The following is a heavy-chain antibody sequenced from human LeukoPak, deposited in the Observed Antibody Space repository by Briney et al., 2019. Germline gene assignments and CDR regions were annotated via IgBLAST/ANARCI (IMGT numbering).Heavy chain of an antibody. Sequence: KVGESLKISCKASGYTFTNNWPGWVRQMPGKGLEWMGRIFPGDYDTRYSPAFQGQVTITADRSINTVYLQWNSLRASDSAIYYCVKSWCRGILVCPDYWGQGTVVTVSS. CDR3: VKSWCRGILVCPDY. V-gene: IGHV5-51*01. CDR1: GYTFTNNW. J-gene: IGHJ4*02. D-gene: IGHD3-16*02. CDR2: IFPGDYDT.